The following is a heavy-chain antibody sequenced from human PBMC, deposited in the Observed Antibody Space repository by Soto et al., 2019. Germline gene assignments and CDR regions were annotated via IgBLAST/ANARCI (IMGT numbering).Heavy chain of an antibody. V-gene: IGHV3-48*03. Sequence: EVQLVESGGGLVEPGGSLRLSCAASGFTFSNYEMYWVRQAPGKGLEWVSKINYSGSNLYYSESVKGRFTISRDNAKNPLYLQMNSLTDEDTAVYYCPREGLCGADCYFFEYWGPGTLVTVSS. CDR1: GFTFSNYE. D-gene: IGHD2-21*02. CDR2: INYSGSNL. CDR3: PREGLCGADCYFFEY. J-gene: IGHJ4*02.